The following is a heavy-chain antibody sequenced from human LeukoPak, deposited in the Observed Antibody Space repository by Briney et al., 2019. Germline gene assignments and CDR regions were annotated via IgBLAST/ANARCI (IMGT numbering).Heavy chain of an antibody. J-gene: IGHJ5*02. CDR3: ARAQPSGVGNWFDP. Sequence: SQTLSLTCALSGDSVSSNSAAWNWIRQSPSRGLEWLGRTYYRSKWYNDYAVSVKSRITIKSDTSKNQFSLQLNSVTPEDTAVYYCARAQPSGVGNWFDPWGQGTLVTVSS. D-gene: IGHD1-14*01. CDR1: GDSVSSNSAA. CDR2: TYYRSKWYN. V-gene: IGHV6-1*01.